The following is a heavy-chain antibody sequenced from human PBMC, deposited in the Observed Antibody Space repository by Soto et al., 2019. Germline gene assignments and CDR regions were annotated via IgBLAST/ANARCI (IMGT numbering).Heavy chain of an antibody. J-gene: IGHJ1*01. CDR3: AKEGWSGWYFQH. Sequence: LSLTCAASGFTFSSYAMSWVRQAPGKGLEWVSAISGSGGSTYYADSVKGRFTISRDNSKNTLYLQMNSLRAEDTAVYYCAKEGWSGWYFQHWGQGTLVTVSS. D-gene: IGHD3-3*01. CDR2: ISGSGGST. V-gene: IGHV3-23*01. CDR1: GFTFSSYA.